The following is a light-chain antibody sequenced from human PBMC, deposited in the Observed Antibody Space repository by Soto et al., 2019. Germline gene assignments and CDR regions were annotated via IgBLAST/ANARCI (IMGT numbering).Light chain of an antibody. CDR2: DVN. J-gene: IGLJ3*02. Sequence: QSVLTQPASVSGSPGQSITISCTGTSSDVGGYNYVSWYQQQPGKAPKLMIYDVNNRPSGISNRFSGSKSGNTASLTISGLQAEDEADYYCSSYTATSTRVFGGGTKLTVL. CDR1: SSDVGGYNY. CDR3: SSYTATSTRV. V-gene: IGLV2-14*01.